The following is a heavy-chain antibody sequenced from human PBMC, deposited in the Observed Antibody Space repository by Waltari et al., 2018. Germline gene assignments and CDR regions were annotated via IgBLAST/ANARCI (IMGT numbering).Heavy chain of an antibody. V-gene: IGHV1-8*03. Sequence: QVQLVQAGAEVKKPGASVKVSCKASGYTFTSYDINWVRQATGQGLEWMGSMNPTTRNTGYAPKFQGSVTITRNTSISTVYMELTSLRSEDTAVYYFARVFRQLGRYNWFAPWGQGTLVTVSS. D-gene: IGHD6-6*01. CDR2: MNPTTRNT. CDR3: ARVFRQLGRYNWFAP. CDR1: GYTFTSYD. J-gene: IGHJ5*02.